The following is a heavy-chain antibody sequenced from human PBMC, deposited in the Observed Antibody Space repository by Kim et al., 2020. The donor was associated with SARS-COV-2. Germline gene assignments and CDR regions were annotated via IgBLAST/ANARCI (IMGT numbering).Heavy chain of an antibody. CDR2: ISAYNGNT. Sequence: ASVKVSCKASGYTFTSYCISWVRQAPGQGLEWMGWISAYNGNTNYAQKLQGRVTMTTDTSTSTAYMELRSLRSDDTAVYYCARDHRVQLWLRPAYYYYGMDVWGQGTTVTVSS. D-gene: IGHD5-18*01. CDR3: ARDHRVQLWLRPAYYYYGMDV. CDR1: GYTFTSYC. V-gene: IGHV1-18*01. J-gene: IGHJ6*02.